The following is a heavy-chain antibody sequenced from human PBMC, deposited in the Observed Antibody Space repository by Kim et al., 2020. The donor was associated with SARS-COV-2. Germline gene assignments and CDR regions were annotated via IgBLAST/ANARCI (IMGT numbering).Heavy chain of an antibody. J-gene: IGHJ3*02. Sequence: ADSVKGRFTISRDNSKNSLYLQMNSLRTEDTALYYCAKDISPSGMCAFDIWGQGTMVTVSS. CDR3: AKDISPSGMCAFDI. V-gene: IGHV3-43*01. D-gene: IGHD3-10*01.